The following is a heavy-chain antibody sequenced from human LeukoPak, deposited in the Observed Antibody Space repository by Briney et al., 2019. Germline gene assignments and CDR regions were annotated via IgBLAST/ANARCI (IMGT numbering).Heavy chain of an antibody. V-gene: IGHV4-61*01. J-gene: IGHJ3*02. Sequence: SETLSLTCTVSGGSVSSGSYYWRWIRQPPGKGLEWIGYIYYSGSTNYNPSLKSRVTISVDTSKNQFSLKLSSVTAADTAVYYCATPIRGYSYAHDAFDIWGQGTMVTASS. CDR1: GGSVSSGSYY. CDR2: IYYSGST. D-gene: IGHD5-18*01. CDR3: ATPIRGYSYAHDAFDI.